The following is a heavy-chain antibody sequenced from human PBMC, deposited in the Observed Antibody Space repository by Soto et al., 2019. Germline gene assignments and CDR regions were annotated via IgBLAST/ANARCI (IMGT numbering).Heavy chain of an antibody. V-gene: IGHV1-46*01. CDR2: INPSGGST. CDR1: GYTFTSYY. CDR3: ARDLMITTTIVVISYYYYGMDV. J-gene: IGHJ6*02. D-gene: IGHD3-22*01. Sequence: ASVKVSCKASGYTFTSYYMHWVRQAPGQGLEWMGIINPSGGSTSYAQKFQGRVTMTRDTSTSTVYMELSSLRSEDTAVYYCARDLMITTTIVVISYYYYGMDVWGQGTTVTVSS.